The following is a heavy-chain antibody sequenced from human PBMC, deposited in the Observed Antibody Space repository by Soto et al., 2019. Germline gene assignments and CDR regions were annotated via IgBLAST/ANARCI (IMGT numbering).Heavy chain of an antibody. V-gene: IGHV5-51*01. J-gene: IGHJ4*02. D-gene: IGHD3-3*02. Sequence: GESLKISCKGVAYKFGSAWIGWVRQMPGKGLEWMGIIKPGTSDIRYSPSCRGHVTISADEAVSTAYLQWSSLKASDTAMYYYSRHLRHIYDSCGQGTLVTVSS. CDR3: SRHLRHIYDS. CDR2: IKPGTSDI. CDR1: AYKFGSAW.